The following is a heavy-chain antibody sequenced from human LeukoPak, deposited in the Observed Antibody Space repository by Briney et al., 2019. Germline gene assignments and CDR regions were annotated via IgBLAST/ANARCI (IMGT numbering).Heavy chain of an antibody. CDR2: ISAYNGNT. Sequence: ASVKVSCKASGYTFTSYGISWVRQAPGQGLEWMGWISAYNGNTNYAQKLQGRVTMTTDTSTSTAYMELRSLRSDDTAVYYCASLLGYCSSTSCWNWFDPWGQGTLVTVSS. CDR1: GYTFTSYG. D-gene: IGHD2-2*01. V-gene: IGHV1-18*01. CDR3: ASLLGYCSSTSCWNWFDP. J-gene: IGHJ5*02.